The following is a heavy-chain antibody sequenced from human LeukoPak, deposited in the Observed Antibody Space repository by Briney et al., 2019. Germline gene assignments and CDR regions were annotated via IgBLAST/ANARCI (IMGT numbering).Heavy chain of an antibody. D-gene: IGHD2-2*01. CDR2: INSDGSFT. CDR3: AKEAEYCSSTSCLAGWFDP. J-gene: IGHJ5*02. Sequence: GGSLRLSCAASGFTFSRYWMHWVRQAPGKGLVWVSRINSDGSFTTYADSVEGRFTISRDNAKNTLYLQMNSLRADDTAVYYCAKEAEYCSSTSCLAGWFDPWGQGTLVTVSS. V-gene: IGHV3-74*01. CDR1: GFTFSRYW.